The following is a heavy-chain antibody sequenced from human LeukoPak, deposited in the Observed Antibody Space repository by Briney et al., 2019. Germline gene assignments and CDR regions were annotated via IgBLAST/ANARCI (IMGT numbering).Heavy chain of an antibody. Sequence: SETLSLTCTVSGGSINSYYWSWIRQPPGKGLEWIGYIYYSGSTNYNPSLKSRVTISVDTSKNQFSLKLSSVTAPDTAVYYCARYVWGSYPTFEDYWGQGTLVTVSS. CDR3: ARYVWGSYPTFEDY. CDR1: GGSINSYY. D-gene: IGHD3-16*02. V-gene: IGHV4-59*01. CDR2: IYYSGST. J-gene: IGHJ4*02.